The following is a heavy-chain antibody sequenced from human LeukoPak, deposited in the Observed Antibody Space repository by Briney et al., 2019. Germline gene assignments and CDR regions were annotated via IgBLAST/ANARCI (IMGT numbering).Heavy chain of an antibody. CDR3: ASLSSSLANQLDY. J-gene: IGHJ4*02. Sequence: SETLSLTCTVSGGSISSSSYYWGWIRQPPGKGLEWIGSIYYSGSTYYNPSLKSRVTISVDTSKNQFSLKLSSVTAADTAVYYCASLSSSLANQLDYWGQGTLVTVSS. CDR2: IYYSGST. CDR1: GGSISSSSYY. D-gene: IGHD6-6*01. V-gene: IGHV4-39*01.